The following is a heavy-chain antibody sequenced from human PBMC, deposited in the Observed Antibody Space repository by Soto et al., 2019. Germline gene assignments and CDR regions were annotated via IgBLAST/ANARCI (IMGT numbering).Heavy chain of an antibody. J-gene: IGHJ4*02. D-gene: IGHD1-26*01. Sequence: PGGSLRLSCAASGFTFSSYAMSWVRQAPGKGLEWVSAISGSGGSTYYADSVKGRFTISRDNSKNTLYLQMNSLRAEDTAVYYCAKDRPYSGSTTGAWNYWGQGTLVTVSS. CDR1: GFTFSSYA. CDR2: ISGSGGST. V-gene: IGHV3-23*01. CDR3: AKDRPYSGSTTGAWNY.